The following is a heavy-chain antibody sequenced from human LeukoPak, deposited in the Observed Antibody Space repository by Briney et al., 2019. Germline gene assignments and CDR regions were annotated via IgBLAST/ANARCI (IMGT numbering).Heavy chain of an antibody. CDR2: IYYSGST. J-gene: IGHJ4*02. V-gene: IGHV4-31*03. D-gene: IGHD1-14*01. CDR3: ARGPSADRARFDY. CDR1: GGSISSGGYY. Sequence: SQTLSLTCTVSGGSISSGGYYWSWIRQHPGKGLEWIGYIYYSGSTYYNPSLKSRVTISVDTSKNQFSLKLSSVTAADTAVYYCARGPSADRARFDYWGQGTLVTVSS.